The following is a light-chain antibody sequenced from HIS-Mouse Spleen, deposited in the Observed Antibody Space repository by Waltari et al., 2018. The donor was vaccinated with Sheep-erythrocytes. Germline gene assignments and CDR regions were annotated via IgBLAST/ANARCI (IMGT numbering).Light chain of an antibody. V-gene: IGKV4-1*01. CDR1: VLYSSNNKNY. CDR2: WAS. J-gene: IGKJ4*01. CDR3: QQYYSTLT. Sequence: VLYSSNNKNYLAWYQQKPGQPPKLLIYWASTRESGVPDRFSGSGSGTDFTLTISSLQAEDVAVYYCQQYYSTLTFGGGTKVEIK.